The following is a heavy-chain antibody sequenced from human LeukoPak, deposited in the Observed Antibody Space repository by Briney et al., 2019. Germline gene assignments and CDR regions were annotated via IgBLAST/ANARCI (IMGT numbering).Heavy chain of an antibody. CDR3: ARDAPGGSYEHDAFDI. Sequence: GGSLRLSCAASGFTFSNAWMSWVRQAPGKGLEWVGRIKSKTDGGTTDYAAPVKGRFTISRDDSKNTLYLQMNSLKTEDTAVYYCARDAPGGSYEHDAFDIWGQGTMVTVSS. CDR2: IKSKTDGGTT. V-gene: IGHV3-15*01. J-gene: IGHJ3*02. D-gene: IGHD1-26*01. CDR1: GFTFSNAW.